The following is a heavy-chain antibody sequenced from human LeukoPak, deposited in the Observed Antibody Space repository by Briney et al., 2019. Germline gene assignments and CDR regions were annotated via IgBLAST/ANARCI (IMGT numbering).Heavy chain of an antibody. CDR1: GGSITNYY. V-gene: IGHV4-59*06. D-gene: IGHD4-23*01. J-gene: IGHJ4*02. Sequence: PSETLSLTCIVSGGSITNYYWSWIRQPPGKGLEWIGYIYYSGSTYYNPSLKSRVTISLDTSKNQFSLILSSVTAADTAVYYCASGPGGYGGNPPLDYWGQGTLVTVSS. CDR2: IYYSGST. CDR3: ASGPGGYGGNPPLDY.